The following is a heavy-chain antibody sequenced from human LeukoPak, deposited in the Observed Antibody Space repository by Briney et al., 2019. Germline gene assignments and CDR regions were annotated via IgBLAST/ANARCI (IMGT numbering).Heavy chain of an antibody. Sequence: GGSLRLSCAASGFTFNSYEMIWVRQAPGKGLEWVSSISGSGRTIYIADSVKGRFNISRDSAKNSLYLHMNTLRVEDTALYYCARGGGSITMTHWGQGTLVTVSS. CDR3: ARGGGSITMTH. D-gene: IGHD3-22*01. V-gene: IGHV3-48*03. J-gene: IGHJ4*02. CDR2: ISGSGRTI. CDR1: GFTFNSYE.